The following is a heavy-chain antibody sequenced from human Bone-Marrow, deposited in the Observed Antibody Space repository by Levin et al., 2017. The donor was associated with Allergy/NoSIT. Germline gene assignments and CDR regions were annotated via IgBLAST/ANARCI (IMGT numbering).Heavy chain of an antibody. CDR2: ISYDGRNK. CDR1: GFSFSAYG. CDR3: WLGSGRNFDH. Sequence: QAGGSLRLSCAASGFSFSAYGIHWVRQAPGKGLEWVAVISYDGRNKYYADSVKGRFTISRDNSRNTVYLQMNSLRTEDTAVYYTWLGSGRNFDHWGQGALVTVSS. D-gene: IGHD1-26*01. J-gene: IGHJ4*02. V-gene: IGHV3-30*05.